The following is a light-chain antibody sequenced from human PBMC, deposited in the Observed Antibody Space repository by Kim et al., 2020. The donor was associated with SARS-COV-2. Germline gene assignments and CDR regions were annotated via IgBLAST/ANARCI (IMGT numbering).Light chain of an antibody. V-gene: IGKV1-39*01. Sequence: SASVGYRVNITCRASQSISTYLHWYQQKPGKGPKLLISSASSVQGGVPSRFSGSGSGTDFTLTISSLQPEDFATYYCQQSHRFPRTFGQGTKLEI. CDR1: QSISTY. CDR3: QQSHRFPRT. J-gene: IGKJ2*01. CDR2: SAS.